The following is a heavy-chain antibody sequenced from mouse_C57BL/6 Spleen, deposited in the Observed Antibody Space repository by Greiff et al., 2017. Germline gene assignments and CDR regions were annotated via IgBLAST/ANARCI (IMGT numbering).Heavy chain of an antibody. D-gene: IGHD2-13*01. V-gene: IGHV1-81*01. CDR2: IYPRSGNT. CDR3: ARRRDYGPLDY. J-gene: IGHJ2*01. CDR1: GYTFTSYG. Sequence: VQLQQSGAELARPGASVKLSCKASGYTFTSYGISWVKQRTGQGLEWIGEIYPRSGNTYYNEKFKGKATLTADKSSSTAYMALRSLTSEDSAVYFCARRRDYGPLDYWGQGTTLTVSS.